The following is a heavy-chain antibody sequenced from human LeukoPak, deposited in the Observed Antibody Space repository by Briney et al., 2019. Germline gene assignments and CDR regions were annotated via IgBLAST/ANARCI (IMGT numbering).Heavy chain of an antibody. CDR1: GFTFRSYS. CDR3: ARSGLYCSGGSCYSAADY. D-gene: IGHD2-15*01. CDR2: ISYDGSNK. J-gene: IGHJ4*02. Sequence: GGSLRLSCAASGFTFRSYSMHWVRQAPGKGLEWVAVISYDGSNKYYADSVKGRFTISRDTSKNTLYLQMNSLRAEDTAVYYCARSGLYCSGGSCYSAADYWGQGTLVTVSS. V-gene: IGHV3-30-3*01.